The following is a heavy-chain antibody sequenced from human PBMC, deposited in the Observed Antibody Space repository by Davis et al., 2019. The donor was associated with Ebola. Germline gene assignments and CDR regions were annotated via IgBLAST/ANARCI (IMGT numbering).Heavy chain of an antibody. CDR2: IYYSGST. V-gene: IGHV4-30-4*01. Sequence: MPSETLSLTCTVSGGSISSGDYYWSWIRQPPGKGLVWIGYIYYSGSTYYNPSLKSRVTISVDTSKNQFSLKLSSVTAADTAVYYCARVGAIKGVDYWGQGTLVTVSS. D-gene: IGHD3-10*01. CDR3: ARVGAIKGVDY. CDR1: GGSISSGDYY. J-gene: IGHJ4*02.